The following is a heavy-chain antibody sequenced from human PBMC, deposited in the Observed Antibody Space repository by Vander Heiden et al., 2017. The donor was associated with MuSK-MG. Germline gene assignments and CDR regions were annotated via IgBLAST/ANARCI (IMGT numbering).Heavy chain of an antibody. CDR2: GDPEDGET. V-gene: IGHV1-24*01. Sequence: QVQLVQSGAEVKKPGASVQLSCTVSGYTLTALSMPCVRQAPGNGPAWMGGGDPEDGETIYAQKCQGRVTMTEDTSTDTAYMERSSLRSEDTAVYDGATGTLITGNSSGWYPANDYWVQGTLVSACS. D-gene: IGHD6-19*01. CDR3: ATGTLITGNSSGWYPANDY. CDR1: GYTLTALS. J-gene: IGHJ4*02.